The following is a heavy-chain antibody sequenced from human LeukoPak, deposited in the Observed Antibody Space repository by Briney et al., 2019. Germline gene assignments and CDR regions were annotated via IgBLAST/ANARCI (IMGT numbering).Heavy chain of an antibody. CDR1: GFTFSSYG. D-gene: IGHD6-6*01. CDR3: AREDSSSLDY. J-gene: IGHJ4*02. Sequence: GGSLRLSCAASGFTFSSYGMHWVRQAPGKGLEWVAFIRYDGSNKYYADSVKGRFTISRDNSTNTLYLQMNSLRAEDTAVYYCAREDSSSLDYWGQGTLVTVSS. CDR2: IRYDGSNK. V-gene: IGHV3-30*02.